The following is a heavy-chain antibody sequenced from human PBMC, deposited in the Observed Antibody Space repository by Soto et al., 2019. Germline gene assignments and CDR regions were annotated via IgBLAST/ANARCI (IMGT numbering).Heavy chain of an antibody. J-gene: IGHJ6*02. CDR2: IYYSGST. D-gene: IGHD3-10*01. CDR3: ARSYGSGSYYPLYYGMDV. V-gene: IGHV4-39*07. Sequence: SETLSLTCTVSGGFISSSSYYWGWIRQPPGQGLEWIGSIYYSGSTYYNPSPKGRVTISVDTSKNQFSLKLSSVTAADTAVYYCARSYGSGSYYPLYYGMDVWGQGTTVGVSS. CDR1: GGFISSSSYY.